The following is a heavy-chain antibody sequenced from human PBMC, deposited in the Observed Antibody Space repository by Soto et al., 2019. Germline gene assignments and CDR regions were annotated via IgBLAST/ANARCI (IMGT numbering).Heavy chain of an antibody. D-gene: IGHD1-26*01. Sequence: SETLSLTCAVSGGSVSSGSFYWSWIRQPPGKGLEWIGYIYYSGTNTYNPSLKSRVTMSADTSTSTVYMELRSLRSDDTAVYYCARDAESGGYSGYWGQGTLVTVSS. CDR2: IYYSGTN. J-gene: IGHJ4*02. CDR3: ARDAESGGYSGY. V-gene: IGHV4-61*01. CDR1: GGSVSSGSFY.